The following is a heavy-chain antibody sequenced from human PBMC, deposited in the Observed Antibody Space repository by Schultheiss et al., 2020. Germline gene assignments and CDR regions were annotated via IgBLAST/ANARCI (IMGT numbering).Heavy chain of an antibody. V-gene: IGHV4-59*02. CDR3: ARDQIVELRKSGGMDV. D-gene: IGHD1-7*01. CDR1: GAPVTNDY. J-gene: IGHJ6*02. Sequence: SATLSLTCAVSGAPVTNDYWSWIRQSPGKGLEWIGYVYHTGTTDHNPSLKSRVTISVDRSKNQISLKLSSVTAADTAVYYCARDQIVELRKSGGMDVWGQGTTVTVAS. CDR2: VYHTGTT.